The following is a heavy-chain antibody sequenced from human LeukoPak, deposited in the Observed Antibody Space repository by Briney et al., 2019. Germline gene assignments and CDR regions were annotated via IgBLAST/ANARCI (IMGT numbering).Heavy chain of an antibody. CDR1: GYTFTSYY. CDR2: INPSGGST. CDR3: ARGEYSGYDIRAEAFDI. V-gene: IGHV1-46*01. D-gene: IGHD5-12*01. Sequence: ASVKVSCKASGYTFTSYYMHWVRQAPRQGLEWMGIINPSGGSTSYAQKFQGRVTMTRDTSTSTVYMELSSLRSEDTAVYYCARGEYSGYDIRAEAFDIWGQGTMVTVSS. J-gene: IGHJ3*02.